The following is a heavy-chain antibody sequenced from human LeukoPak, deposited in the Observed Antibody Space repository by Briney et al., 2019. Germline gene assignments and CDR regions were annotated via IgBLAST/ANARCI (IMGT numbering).Heavy chain of an antibody. CDR1: GYTFTSYA. V-gene: IGHV1-69*13. CDR3: ARDSHSSGWYYFDY. D-gene: IGHD6-19*01. Sequence: SVKVSCKASGYTFTSYAMNWVRQAPGQGLEWMGGIIPIFGTANYAQKFQGRVTITADESTSTAYMELSSLRSEDTAAYYCARDSHSSGWYYFDYWGQGTLVTVSS. CDR2: IIPIFGTA. J-gene: IGHJ4*02.